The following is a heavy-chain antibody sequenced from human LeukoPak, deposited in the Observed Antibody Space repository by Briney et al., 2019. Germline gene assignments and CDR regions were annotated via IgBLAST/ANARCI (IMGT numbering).Heavy chain of an antibody. V-gene: IGHV3-11*01. Sequence: PGGSLRLSCAASGFTFSDYYMSWIRQAPGKGLEWVSYISSSGSTIYYADSVKGRFTISRDNAKNSLYLQMNSLRAEDTAVYYCARADGDFWSGYPGNYFDYWGQGTLVTVSS. CDR1: GFTFSDYY. CDR3: ARADGDFWSGYPGNYFDY. J-gene: IGHJ4*02. D-gene: IGHD3-3*01. CDR2: ISSSGSTI.